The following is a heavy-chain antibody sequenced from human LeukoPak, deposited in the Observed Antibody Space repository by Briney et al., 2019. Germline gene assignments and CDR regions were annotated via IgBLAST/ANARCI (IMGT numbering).Heavy chain of an antibody. D-gene: IGHD3-3*01. V-gene: IGHV3-23*01. J-gene: IGHJ4*02. CDR2: ISGSGGST. CDR3: AKDPVTAHYDFWSGYYTANYFDY. CDR1: GFTFSSYA. Sequence: GGSLRLSCAASGFTFSSYAMSWVRQAPGKGLEWVSAISGSGGSTYYADSVKGRFTISRDNSKNTLYLQMNSLRAEDTAVYYCAKDPVTAHYDFWSGYYTANYFDYWGQGTLVTVSS.